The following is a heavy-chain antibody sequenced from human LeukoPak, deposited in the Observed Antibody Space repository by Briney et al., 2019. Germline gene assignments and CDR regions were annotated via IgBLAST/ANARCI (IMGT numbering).Heavy chain of an antibody. CDR2: ISGSGGST. D-gene: IGHD6-19*01. J-gene: IGHJ4*02. CDR1: GVTFSSYA. Sequence: GGSLRLSCAASGVTFSSYAMSWVRQAAGKGLEWVSAISGSGGSTYYADSVKGRFTISRDNSKNTLYLQMNSLRAEDTAVYYCAKDSGWAFDYWGQGTLVTVSS. CDR3: AKDSGWAFDY. V-gene: IGHV3-23*01.